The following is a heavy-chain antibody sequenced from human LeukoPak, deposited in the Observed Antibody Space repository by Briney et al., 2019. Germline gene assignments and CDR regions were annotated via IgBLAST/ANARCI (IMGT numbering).Heavy chain of an antibody. CDR2: IYYSGST. J-gene: IGHJ6*02. D-gene: IGHD2-2*01. CDR3: ASHEPQYCSSTSCHYYGMDV. CDR1: GGSISSGGYY. Sequence: SQTLSLTCTVSGGSISSGGYYWSWIRQHPGKGLEWIGYIYYSGSTNYNPSLKSRVTISVDTSKNQFSLKLSSVTAADTAVYYCASHEPQYCSSTSCHYYGMDVWGQGTTVTVSS. V-gene: IGHV4-61*08.